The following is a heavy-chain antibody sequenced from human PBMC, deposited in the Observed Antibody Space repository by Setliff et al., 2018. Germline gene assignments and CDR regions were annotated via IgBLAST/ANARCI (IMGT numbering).Heavy chain of an antibody. CDR3: AKDGTDLKLIAATGTPWGYFDY. CDR2: ISWNSGRI. V-gene: IGHV3-9*01. J-gene: IGHJ4*02. CDR1: GFTFDDYA. Sequence: TGGSLRLSCAASGFTFDDYAMHWVRQAPGKGLEWVAGISWNSGRIGYADSVKGRFTISRYNAKNSLYLQMNSLRAEDTALYYCAKDGTDLKLIAATGTPWGYFDYWGQGTLVTVSS. D-gene: IGHD6-13*01.